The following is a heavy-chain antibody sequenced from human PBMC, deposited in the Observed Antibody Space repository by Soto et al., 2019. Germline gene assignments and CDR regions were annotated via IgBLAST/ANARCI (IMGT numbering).Heavy chain of an antibody. D-gene: IGHD1-26*01. CDR2: ISGSGGST. CDR1: GFTFSSYA. CDR3: AKDIVGATSGRFEY. V-gene: IGHV3-23*01. J-gene: IGHJ4*02. Sequence: LLESGGGLVQPGGSLRLSCAASGFTFSSYAMSWVRQVPRKGLEWVSAISGSGGSTYYADSVKGRFVISRDNSENTLYLQRTSLGADDTAVYYCAKDIVGATSGRFEYWGQGTLVTVSS.